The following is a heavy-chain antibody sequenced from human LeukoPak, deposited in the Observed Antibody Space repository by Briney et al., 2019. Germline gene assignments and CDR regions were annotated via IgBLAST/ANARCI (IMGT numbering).Heavy chain of an antibody. CDR3: VRDPYEAY. CDR1: GFTFSSYG. D-gene: IGHD5-12*01. V-gene: IGHV3-33*01. Sequence: GGSLRLSCAASGFTFSSYGMHWVRQAPGKGLEWVAVIWYDGGNKLYGDSVKGRFTIYRDNSKNTVYLQMNSLRVEDTAVYYCVRDPYEAYWGQGTLVTVSS. CDR2: IWYDGGNK. J-gene: IGHJ4*02.